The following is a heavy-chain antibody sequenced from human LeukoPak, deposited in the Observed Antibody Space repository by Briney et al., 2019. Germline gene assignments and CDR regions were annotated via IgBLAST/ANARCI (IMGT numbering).Heavy chain of an antibody. CDR1: GFTFSSYA. V-gene: IGHV3-30-3*01. J-gene: IGHJ4*02. Sequence: GGSLRLSCAASGFTFSSYAMHWVRQAPGKGLEWVAVISYDGSNKYYADSVKGRFTISRDNSKNTLYLQMISLRAEDTAVYYCAKEAITMVRGVLPYYFDYWGQGTLVTVSS. CDR2: ISYDGSNK. D-gene: IGHD3-10*01. CDR3: AKEAITMVRGVLPYYFDY.